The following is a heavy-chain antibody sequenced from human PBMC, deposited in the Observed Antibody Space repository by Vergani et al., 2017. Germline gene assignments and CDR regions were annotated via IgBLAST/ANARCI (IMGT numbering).Heavy chain of an antibody. CDR2: ISYDGSNK. J-gene: IGHJ6*02. CDR1: GFTFSSYG. D-gene: IGHD5-18*01. CDR3: ARDRIATRGYSYGYYYYFAIDV. V-gene: IGHV3-30*19. Sequence: QVQLVESGGGVVQPGRSLRLSCAASGFTFSSYGMHWVRQAPGKGLEWVAVISYDGSNKYYADSVKGRFTISRDNSKNTLYLQMNSLRAEDTAVYFCARDRIATRGYSYGYYYYFAIDVWGQGTTVTVSS.